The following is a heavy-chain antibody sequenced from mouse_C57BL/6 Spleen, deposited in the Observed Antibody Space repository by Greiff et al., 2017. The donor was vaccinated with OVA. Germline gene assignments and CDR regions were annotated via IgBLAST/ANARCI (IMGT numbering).Heavy chain of an antibody. Sequence: VKLMESGPGLVAPSQSLSITCTVSGFSLTSYSISWVRQPPGQGLAWLGVIWTGGGTNYNSALKSRLSISKDNSKSQVFLKMNSLQTDDTARYYCARTAGDYDGDNYYYAMDYWGQGTSVTVSS. D-gene: IGHD2-4*01. J-gene: IGHJ4*01. CDR3: ARTAGDYDGDNYYYAMDY. V-gene: IGHV2-9-1*01. CDR1: GFSLTSYS. CDR2: IWTGGGT.